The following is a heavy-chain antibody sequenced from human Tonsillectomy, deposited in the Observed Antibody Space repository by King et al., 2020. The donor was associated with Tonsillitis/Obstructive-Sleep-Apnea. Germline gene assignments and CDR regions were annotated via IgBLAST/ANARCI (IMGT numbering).Heavy chain of an antibody. Sequence: TLKESGPTLVKPTQTLTLTCTFSGFSLSTSGVGVGWIRQPPGKALEWLALIYWDDEKRHTPSLKTRLTIIKDTSKNQVVLTMTNKDPVDTATYFCAHGWAHSSSPAFDSWGQGTPVTVPS. CDR1: GFSLSTSGVG. J-gene: IGHJ4*02. CDR2: IYWDDEK. CDR3: AHGWAHSSSPAFDS. V-gene: IGHV2-5*02. D-gene: IGHD6-6*01.